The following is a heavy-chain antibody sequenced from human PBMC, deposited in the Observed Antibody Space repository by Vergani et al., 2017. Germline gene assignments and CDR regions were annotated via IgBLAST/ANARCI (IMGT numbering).Heavy chain of an antibody. Sequence: EVQLVESGGGLVQPGGSLRLSCVVSGFTFDTYWMTWVRQAPGKGLEWVANVNQDGSEIYYMDSMKDRLTVSRDNARNSLFLQMNSLRAEDTAVYYCARARGYLIAPLPGVFDYWGQGTLVSVSS. CDR3: ARARGYLIAPLPGVFDY. D-gene: IGHD1-1*01. V-gene: IGHV3-7*01. CDR2: VNQDGSEI. CDR1: GFTFDTYW. J-gene: IGHJ4*02.